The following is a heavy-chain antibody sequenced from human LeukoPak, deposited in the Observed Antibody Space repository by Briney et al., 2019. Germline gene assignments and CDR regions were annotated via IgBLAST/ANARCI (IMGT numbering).Heavy chain of an antibody. CDR2: ITGSGGNT. CDR3: AKGDIVVVVAARPDAFDI. Sequence: GGSLRLSCAASGLTFSSYAMSWVRQAPGKGLEWVSAITGSGGNTYYADSVKGRFTISRDNSKNTLYLQMNSLRAEDTAVYYCAKGDIVVVVAARPDAFDIWGQGTMVTVSS. D-gene: IGHD2-15*01. CDR1: GLTFSSYA. J-gene: IGHJ3*02. V-gene: IGHV3-23*01.